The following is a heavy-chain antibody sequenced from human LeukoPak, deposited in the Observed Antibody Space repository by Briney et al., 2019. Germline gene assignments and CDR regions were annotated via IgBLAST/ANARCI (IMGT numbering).Heavy chain of an antibody. CDR3: ARTRKYTTGQSDY. CDR2: IYYNGNT. CDR1: GGSISGGDSY. J-gene: IGHJ4*02. V-gene: IGHV4-30-4*01. Sequence: SETLSLTCTVSGGSISGGDSYWSWIRQPPGKGLEWIGYIYYNGNTYYNPSLKSRVTMSVDTSKNHFSLKLNSVSAADTAVYYCARTRKYTTGQSDYWGQGTLVTVSS. D-gene: IGHD1-1*01.